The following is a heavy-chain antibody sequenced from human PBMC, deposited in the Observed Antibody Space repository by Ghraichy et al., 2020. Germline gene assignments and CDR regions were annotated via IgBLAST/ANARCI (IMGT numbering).Heavy chain of an antibody. J-gene: IGHJ4*02. CDR2: INPNSGYT. CDR1: GYSLSGYF. V-gene: IGHV1-2*05. CDR3: ARGGFNYGKQGFDS. Sequence: ASVKVSCKASGYSLSGYFIHWVRQAPGQGLEWVGRINPNSGYTNSAQEFQGRVTMTWDTYISTAYIELSRLTSDDTVVYYCARGGFNYGKQGFDSSGQGTLVTVSS. D-gene: IGHD3-10*01.